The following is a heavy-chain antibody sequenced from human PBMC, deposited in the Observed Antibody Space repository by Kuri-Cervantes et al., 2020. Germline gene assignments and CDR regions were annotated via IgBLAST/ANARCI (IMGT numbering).Heavy chain of an antibody. Sequence: SVKVSCKASGYTFTYRYLHWVRQAPGQALEWMGWITPFNGNTNYAQKFQDRVTITRDTSTSTAYMELRSLRSDDTAVYCCARLSGSERRWDFDYWGQGTLVTVSS. J-gene: IGHJ4*02. CDR1: GYTFTYRY. D-gene: IGHD1-1*01. CDR2: ITPFNGNT. CDR3: ARLSGSERRWDFDY. V-gene: IGHV1-45*02.